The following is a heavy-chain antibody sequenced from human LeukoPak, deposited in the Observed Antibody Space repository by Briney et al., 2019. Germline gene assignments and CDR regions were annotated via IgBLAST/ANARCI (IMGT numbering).Heavy chain of an antibody. CDR2: IYYSGST. CDR1: GGSISSGGYY. J-gene: IGHJ6*03. V-gene: IGHV4-31*03. Sequence: SETLSLTCTVSGGSISSGGYYWSWIRQHPGKGLEWIGYIYYSGSTYYNPSLKSRVTTSVDTSKNQFSLKLSSVTAADTAVYYCARELKSYHYYMDVWGKGTTVTVSS. CDR3: ARELKSYHYYMDV.